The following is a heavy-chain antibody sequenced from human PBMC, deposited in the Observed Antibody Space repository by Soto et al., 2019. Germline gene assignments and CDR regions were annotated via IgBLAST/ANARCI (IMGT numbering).Heavy chain of an antibody. CDR1: GESFSGYY. Sequence: QVHLQQRGAGLLKPSETLSLNCVVSGESFSGYYWSWISQTPGMGLEWIGEVDHRGSTTYNPSLKHRASISIDSSKNLFSLELTSVTAADTALYFCARYEYGNSLYGVDVWGQGTRVTVSS. V-gene: IGHV4-34*02. CDR3: ARYEYGNSLYGVDV. CDR2: VDHRGST. D-gene: IGHD1-7*01. J-gene: IGHJ6*02.